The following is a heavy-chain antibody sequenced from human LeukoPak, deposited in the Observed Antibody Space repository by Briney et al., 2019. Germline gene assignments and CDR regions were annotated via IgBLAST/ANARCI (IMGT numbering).Heavy chain of an antibody. J-gene: IGHJ6*03. Sequence: ASVKVSCKASGYTFTSYYMHWVRQAPGQGLEWMGIINPSGGSTSYAQKFQGRVTMTRDTSTSTVYMELSSLRSEDTAVYYCARDFRGIVVVPAAPRETYYYYYMDVWGKGTTVTVSS. V-gene: IGHV1-46*01. CDR2: INPSGGST. CDR1: GYTFTSYY. CDR3: ARDFRGIVVVPAAPRETYYYYYMDV. D-gene: IGHD2-2*01.